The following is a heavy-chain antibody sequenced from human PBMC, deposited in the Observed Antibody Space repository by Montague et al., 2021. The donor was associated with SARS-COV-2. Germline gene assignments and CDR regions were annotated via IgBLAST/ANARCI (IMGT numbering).Heavy chain of an antibody. CDR1: GDSISSYY. J-gene: IGHJ3*02. CDR3: ARTWRFGQSYGLDI. CDR2: AYYVPST. V-gene: IGHV4-59*01. Sequence: SETLSLTCNVSGDSISSYYYNWIRQTPGKGLEWIGYAYYVPSTNXANTDSNPSLKRRVTISLDTSENQFSLKLSSVTAADTAVYYCARTWRFGQSYGLDIWGQGTMVTVSS. D-gene: IGHD3-16*01.